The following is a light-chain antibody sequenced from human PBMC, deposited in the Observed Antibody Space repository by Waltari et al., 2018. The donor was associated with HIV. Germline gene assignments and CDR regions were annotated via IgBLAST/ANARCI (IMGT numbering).Light chain of an antibody. CDR1: AVRDQY. V-gene: IGLV3-25*03. Sequence: SYELTQPPSVAVLPGQTARITCSGDAVRDQYVSGYQQKPGPAPVLVMYKDTERHSGIPERFFGSTSGTSVTLIISGVQAEDEADYYCQSADTSLSYYVFGTGTKVSVL. CDR3: QSADTSLSYYV. J-gene: IGLJ1*01. CDR2: KDT.